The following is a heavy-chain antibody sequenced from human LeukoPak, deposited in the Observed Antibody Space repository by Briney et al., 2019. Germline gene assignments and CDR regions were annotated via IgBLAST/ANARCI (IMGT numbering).Heavy chain of an antibody. D-gene: IGHD2-15*01. CDR3: AKVIVVVVAGYGGYFDY. Sequence: PGGSLRLSCAASGFTFTSYWMGWVRQAPGKGLEWVSAISGSGGSTYYADSVKGRFTISRDNSKNTLYLQMNSLRAEDTAVYYCAKVIVVVVAGYGGYFDYWGQGTLVTVSS. J-gene: IGHJ4*02. CDR1: GFTFTSYW. V-gene: IGHV3-23*01. CDR2: ISGSGGST.